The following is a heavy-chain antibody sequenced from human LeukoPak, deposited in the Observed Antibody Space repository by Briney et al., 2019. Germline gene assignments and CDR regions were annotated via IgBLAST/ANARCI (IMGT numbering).Heavy chain of an antibody. CDR1: GGSISSYY. J-gene: IGHJ3*02. Sequence: PSETLSLTCTVSGGSISSYYWSWIRQPAGQGLEWIVRIYTSGSTNYNPSLKSRVTMSVDTSKNQFSLKLSSVTAADTAVYYCARDRYYYDSSGKNAFDIWGQGTMVTVSS. CDR3: ARDRYYYDSSGKNAFDI. V-gene: IGHV4-4*07. D-gene: IGHD3-22*01. CDR2: IYTSGST.